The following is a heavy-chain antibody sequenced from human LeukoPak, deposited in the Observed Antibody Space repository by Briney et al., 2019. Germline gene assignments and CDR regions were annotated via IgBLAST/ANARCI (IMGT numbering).Heavy chain of an antibody. CDR2: IYYSGST. V-gene: IGHV4-59*01. CDR1: GGSISCYY. CDR3: ARAHGSGSPMAWFDP. J-gene: IGHJ5*02. Sequence: SETLSLTCAVSGGSISCYYWSWLRQPPGKGLEWLGYIYYSGSTNYNPSLMSRVTISVDTSKNQFSLKLSSVTAADTAVYYCARAHGSGSPMAWFDPWGQGTLVTVSS. D-gene: IGHD3-10*01.